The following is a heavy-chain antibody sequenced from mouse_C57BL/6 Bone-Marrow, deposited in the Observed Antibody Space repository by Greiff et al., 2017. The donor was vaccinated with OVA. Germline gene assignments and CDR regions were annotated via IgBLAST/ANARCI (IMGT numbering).Heavy chain of an antibody. CDR2: IDPNSGGT. V-gene: IGHV1-72*01. CDR3: AREWIYYDYGDY. J-gene: IGHJ2*01. CDR1: GYTFTSYW. D-gene: IGHD2-4*01. Sequence: QVQLQQPGAELVKPGASVKLSCKASGYTFTSYWMHWVKQRPGRGLEWIRRIDPNSGGTKYNEKFKSKATLTVDKPSSTAYMQLSSLTSEDSAVYYCAREWIYYDYGDYWGQGTTLTVSS.